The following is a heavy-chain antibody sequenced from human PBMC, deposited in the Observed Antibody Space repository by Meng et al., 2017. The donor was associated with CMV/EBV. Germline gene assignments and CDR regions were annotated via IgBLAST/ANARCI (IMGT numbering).Heavy chain of an antibody. J-gene: IGHJ4*02. D-gene: IGHD5-18*01. Sequence: QVTLYALRPSLLCPSPALSLPGTVSGCFMCSVCCSCTVFRRPAGKGLGLIGRIYTSGSTNYNPSLKSRVTISVATSKNQFSLKLSSVTAADTAVYYGARAAWESYGYYYFDYWGQRTLVTVSS. V-gene: IGHV4-61*02. CDR3: ARAAWESYGYYYFDY. CDR1: GCFMCSVC. CDR2: IYTSGST.